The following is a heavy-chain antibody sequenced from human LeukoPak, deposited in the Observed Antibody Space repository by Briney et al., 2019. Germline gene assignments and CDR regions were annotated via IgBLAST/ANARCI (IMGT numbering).Heavy chain of an antibody. CDR2: IKQDGSHK. D-gene: IGHD1/OR15-1a*01. J-gene: IGHJ4*02. CDR1: GFTFSTYW. Sequence: SGGSLRLSCAASGFTFSTYWMSWVRQAPGKGLEWVANIKQDGSHKNYVDSVRGRFTISGDNAKNSLYLQMNSLRAEDTAVYYCARLEHLDYWGQGTLVTVSS. V-gene: IGHV3-7*01. CDR3: ARLEHLDY.